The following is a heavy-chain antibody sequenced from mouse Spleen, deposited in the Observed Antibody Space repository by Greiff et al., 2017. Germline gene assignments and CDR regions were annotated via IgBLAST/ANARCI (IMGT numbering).Heavy chain of an antibody. J-gene: IGHJ2*01. Sequence: VKLQESGAELAKPGASVKMSCKASGYTFTSYWMHWVKQRPGQGLEWIGYINPSTGYTEYNQKFKDKATLTADKSSSTAYMQLSSLTSEDSAVYYCARWKSPFYFDYWGQGTTLTVSS. CDR1: GYTFTSYW. CDR2: INPSTGYT. CDR3: ARWKSPFYFDY. V-gene: IGHV1-7*01.